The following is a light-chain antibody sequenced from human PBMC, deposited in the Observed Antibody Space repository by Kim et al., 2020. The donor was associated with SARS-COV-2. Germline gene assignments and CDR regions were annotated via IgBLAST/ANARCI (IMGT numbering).Light chain of an antibody. V-gene: IGLV2-11*01. CDR3: CSYAGGYAV. Sequence: PGQSVASSRTGTRGDVGGYIYVSCYQQNQGKAPKLMVYVVTKRASGVPDRFSGSKSGNTASLTISGLQAEDEADYYCCSYAGGYAVFGGGTKVTVL. J-gene: IGLJ3*02. CDR1: RGDVGGYIY. CDR2: VVT.